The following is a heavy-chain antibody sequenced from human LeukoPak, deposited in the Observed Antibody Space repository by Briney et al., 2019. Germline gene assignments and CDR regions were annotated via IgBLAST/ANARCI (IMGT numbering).Heavy chain of an antibody. CDR1: GFTFSSYA. CDR2: ISGSGGST. D-gene: IGHD4-11*01. Sequence: PGGSLRLSCAASGFTFSSYAMSWVRQAPGKGLEWVSAISGSGGSTYYADSVKGRFTISTDKSKNTLYLQMNSRRAEDTAVYYCAKVWSSNYVFDYWGQGTLVTVSS. CDR3: AKVWSSNYVFDY. J-gene: IGHJ4*02. V-gene: IGHV3-23*01.